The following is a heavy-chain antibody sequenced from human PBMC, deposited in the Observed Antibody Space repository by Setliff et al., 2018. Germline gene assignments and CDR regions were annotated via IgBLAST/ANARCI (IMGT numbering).Heavy chain of an antibody. CDR1: GFSINVYS. Sequence: GESLKISCAASGFSINVYSMTWVRQAPGKGLECVSGMYGVGATFYADSVKGRFTISRDISENTLYLQMNSLRPEDTAVYYCAKSSGSSSSTNLEYLGPGTLVTVSS. J-gene: IGHJ4*02. V-gene: IGHV3-23*01. CDR3: AKSSGSSSSTNLEY. CDR2: MYGVGAT. D-gene: IGHD6-6*01.